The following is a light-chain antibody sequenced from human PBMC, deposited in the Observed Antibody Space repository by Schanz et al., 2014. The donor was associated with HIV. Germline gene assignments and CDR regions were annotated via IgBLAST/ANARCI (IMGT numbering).Light chain of an antibody. Sequence: QSALTQPASVSGSPGQSITISCTGTSSDVGSYNLVSWYQQHPGKAPKLMIYDVSNRPSGVSNRFSGSKSGNTGSLTISGLQAEDEADYYCSSYSSEGSPYVIGTGTKLTVL. V-gene: IGLV2-14*02. CDR3: SSYSSEGSPYV. J-gene: IGLJ1*01. CDR2: DVS. CDR1: SSDVGSYNL.